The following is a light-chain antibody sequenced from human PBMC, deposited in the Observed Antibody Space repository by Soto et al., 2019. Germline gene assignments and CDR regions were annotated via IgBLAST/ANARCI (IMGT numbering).Light chain of an antibody. Sequence: DIQLPPSQSVLSSSVGDTVPITCRASQALSNYLAWYQQKQGKAPDLLIYSASTLQSGVPSRFSGSGSEKEFSITIRALQTEDFENYYCQQLSRYPITCGGGTKGDIK. J-gene: IGKJ4*01. CDR2: SAS. V-gene: IGKV1-9*01. CDR1: QALSNY. CDR3: QQLSRYPIT.